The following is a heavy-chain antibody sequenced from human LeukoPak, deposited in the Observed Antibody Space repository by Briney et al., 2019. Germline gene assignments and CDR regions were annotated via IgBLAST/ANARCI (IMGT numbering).Heavy chain of an antibody. D-gene: IGHD2-21*01. Sequence: ASVKVSCKTSGYTFTDYYMHWVRQAPGQGLEWMGWINPNSGGTSSAQKFQGRVTMTRDTSITTVYMEVSWLTSDDTAIYYCARADRPHGGPYLIGPWGQGTLVTVSS. CDR1: GYTFTDYY. V-gene: IGHV1-2*02. CDR3: ARADRPHGGPYLIGP. J-gene: IGHJ5*02. CDR2: INPNSGGT.